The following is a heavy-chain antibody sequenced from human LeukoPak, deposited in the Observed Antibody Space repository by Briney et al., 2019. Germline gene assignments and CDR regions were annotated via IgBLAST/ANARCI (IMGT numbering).Heavy chain of an antibody. Sequence: GGSLRLSCAASGYTFSSYWMSWVRQAPGKGLEWVANIKQDGSEKYYVDSVKGRFTISRDNAKNSLYLQMNSLRAEDTAVYYCARDYSSGWYGYWGQGTLVTVSS. V-gene: IGHV3-7*01. CDR2: IKQDGSEK. J-gene: IGHJ4*02. D-gene: IGHD6-19*01. CDR1: GYTFSSYW. CDR3: ARDYSSGWYGY.